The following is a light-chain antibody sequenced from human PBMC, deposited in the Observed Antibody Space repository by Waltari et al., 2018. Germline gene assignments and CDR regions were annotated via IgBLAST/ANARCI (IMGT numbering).Light chain of an antibody. CDR2: DVN. CDR3: SSYTTSSTR. CDR1: SSDVGAYDY. J-gene: IGLJ1*01. Sequence: QSALTQPASVSGSPGQSLTISCIGTSSDVGAYDYVSWYQQHPGKAPRLMIYDVNNRPSGVSNRFSGSKSGNTASLTISGLQAEDEADYFCSSYTTSSTRFGSGTKVTVL. V-gene: IGLV2-14*03.